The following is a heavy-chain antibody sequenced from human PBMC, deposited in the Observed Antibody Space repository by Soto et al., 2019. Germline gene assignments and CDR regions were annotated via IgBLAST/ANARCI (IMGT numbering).Heavy chain of an antibody. Sequence: SETLSLTCTVSGGSISSGGYYWSWIRQHPGKGLEWFGYIYYSGSTYYNPSLKSRVTISVDTSKNQFSLKLSSVTAADTAVYYCARSGYYGSGSYYPIDLYYYYYGMDVWGQGTTVT. CDR3: ARSGYYGSGSYYPIDLYYYYYGMDV. V-gene: IGHV4-31*02. D-gene: IGHD3-10*01. J-gene: IGHJ6*02. CDR2: IYYSGST. CDR1: GGSISSGGYY.